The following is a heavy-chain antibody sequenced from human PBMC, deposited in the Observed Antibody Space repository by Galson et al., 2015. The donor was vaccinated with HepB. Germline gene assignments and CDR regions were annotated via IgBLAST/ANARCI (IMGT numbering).Heavy chain of an antibody. V-gene: IGHV3-33*01. CDR3: ARDRGIAVADIDY. CDR2: IWYDGSNK. J-gene: IGHJ4*02. D-gene: IGHD6-19*01. Sequence: SLRLSCAATGFTFSSYGMHWVRQAPGKGLEWVAVIWYDGSNKYYADSLKGRFTISRDNSKNTLFLQMNSLRAEDTAVYFCARDRGIAVADIDYWGQGTLVTVSS. CDR1: GFTFSSYG.